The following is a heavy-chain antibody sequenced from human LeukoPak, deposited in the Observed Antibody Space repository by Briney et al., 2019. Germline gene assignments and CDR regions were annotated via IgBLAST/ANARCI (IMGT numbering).Heavy chain of an antibody. J-gene: IGHJ3*02. CDR2: MYYSGGT. V-gene: IGHV4-59*01. D-gene: IGHD5-12*01. CDR3: ARIPPGDSGHFDAFDI. CDR1: GDSMSSYY. Sequence: SETLSLTCTVSGDSMSSYYWSWIRQPPGKGLEWIGYMYYSGGTNYNPSLKSRVTISVDTSKNQFSLKLSSVTAADTAVYYCARIPPGDSGHFDAFDIWGQGTMVTVSS.